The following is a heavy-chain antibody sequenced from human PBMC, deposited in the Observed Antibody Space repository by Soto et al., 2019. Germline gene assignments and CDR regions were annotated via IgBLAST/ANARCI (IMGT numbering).Heavy chain of an antibody. CDR3: ARDGXGXXXXXXXXGSCYSDDAFDI. CDR2: IXYDGSNK. D-gene: IGHD2-15*01. J-gene: IGHJ3*02. V-gene: IGHV3-30-3*01. CDR1: GFTFSSYA. Sequence: QVQLVESGGGVVQPGRSLRLSCAASGFTFSSYAMHWVRQAPGKGLEWVAVIXYDGSNKYYADSVKGRFTISRDNSKNTLYLQMNSLRAEYXAVYYCARDGXGXXXXXXXXGSCYSDDAFDIWGQGTMVTVSS.